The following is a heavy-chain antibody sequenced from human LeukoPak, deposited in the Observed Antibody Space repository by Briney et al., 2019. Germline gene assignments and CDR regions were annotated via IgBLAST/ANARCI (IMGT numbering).Heavy chain of an antibody. J-gene: IGHJ4*02. CDR3: AIIGLRRDSYNSFDF. D-gene: IGHD5-24*01. V-gene: IGHV3-21*01. Sequence: GGSLRLSCAASGFTYSHYDMNWVRQAPGKGLEWVSSISATTIYTFSADSVRGRLTISRDNVENSLYLQMNNLRGEDTGVYFCAIIGLRRDSYNSFDFSGERTLVTLSS. CDR1: GFTYSHYD. CDR2: ISATTIYT.